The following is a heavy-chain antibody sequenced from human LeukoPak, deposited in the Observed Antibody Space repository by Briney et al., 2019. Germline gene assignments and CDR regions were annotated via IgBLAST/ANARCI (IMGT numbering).Heavy chain of an antibody. D-gene: IGHD1-26*01. J-gene: IGHJ4*02. V-gene: IGHV3-53*01. CDR3: ARVVSGKFYVYYLDY. CDR2: IYSGGNT. Sequence: GGSLRLSCAASGFTVGNNYMTWVRQGPGKGLEWVSVIYSGGNTYYADSVKGRFTISRDDSKNTLYLQMNSLRAEDTAVYYCARVVSGKFYVYYLDYWGQGTLVTVSS. CDR1: GFTVGNNY.